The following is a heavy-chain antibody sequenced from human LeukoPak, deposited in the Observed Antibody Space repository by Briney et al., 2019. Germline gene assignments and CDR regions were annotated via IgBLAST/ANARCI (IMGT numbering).Heavy chain of an antibody. J-gene: IGHJ4*02. Sequence: GGSLRLSCVASGFSFNNYGMHWVRQAPGKGLEWVAVMSYDGTSTFHTDSVKGRFTISRDNTKNSLYLQMDSLTAEDTAVYYCARDLSSRDGYRGQGTLVTVSS. CDR2: MSYDGTST. CDR1: GFSFNNYG. D-gene: IGHD6-13*01. CDR3: ARDLSSRDGY. V-gene: IGHV3-30*03.